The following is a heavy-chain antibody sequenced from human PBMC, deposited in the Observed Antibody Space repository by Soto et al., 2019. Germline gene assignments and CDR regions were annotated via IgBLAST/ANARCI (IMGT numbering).Heavy chain of an antibody. D-gene: IGHD3-10*01. CDR1: GGTFYGSY. V-gene: IGHV4-34*01. CDR2: INHSGST. CDR3: ASGGWAGNGNSDY. Sequence: NPSETTSLTSAVYGGTFYGSYWSWIRKPPGKGLEWIGEINHSGSTNYNPSLKSRVTISVDTSKNQFSLKLSSVTAADTAVYYCASGGWAGNGNSDYWGQGTLVTVSS. J-gene: IGHJ4*02.